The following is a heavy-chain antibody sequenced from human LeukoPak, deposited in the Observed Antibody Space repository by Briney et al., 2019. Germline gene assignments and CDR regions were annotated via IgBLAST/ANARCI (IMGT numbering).Heavy chain of an antibody. V-gene: IGHV3-30*04. D-gene: IGHD2-15*01. J-gene: IGHJ4*02. CDR3: VRDVVVVVATDSNFDY. Sequence: PGGSLRLSCAASGFTFSSYAMHWVRQAPGKGLEWVAVISYDGSNKYYADSVKGRFTISRDNSKNTLYLQMNSLRPEDTAVYYCVRDVVVVVATDSNFDYWGQGTLVTVSS. CDR2: ISYDGSNK. CDR1: GFTFSSYA.